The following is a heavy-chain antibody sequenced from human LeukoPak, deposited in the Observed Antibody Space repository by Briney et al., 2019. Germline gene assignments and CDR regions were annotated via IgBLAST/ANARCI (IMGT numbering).Heavy chain of an antibody. CDR3: ARQWGSGYGSGKYMDV. V-gene: IGHV4-39*01. CDR2: IYYSGTT. J-gene: IGHJ6*03. D-gene: IGHD3-10*01. Sequence: SETLSLTCTVSGGSISSISYYWDWIRQPPGMGLEWIGSIYYSGTTYYNPSLKGRVTISVDTSKNHFSLNLSSVTAADTAVYYCARQWGSGYGSGKYMDVWGKGTTVTISS. CDR1: GGSISSISYY.